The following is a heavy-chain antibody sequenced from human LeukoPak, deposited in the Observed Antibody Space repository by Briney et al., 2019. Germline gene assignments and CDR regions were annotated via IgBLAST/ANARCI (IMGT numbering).Heavy chain of an antibody. D-gene: IGHD6-13*01. V-gene: IGHV4-39*01. J-gene: IGHJ5*02. CDR3: ARKIAAAGRVEWFDP. CDR2: IYYSGST. CDR1: GVSISSSSIY. Sequence: SEALSLTCTASGVSISSSSIYWGWLRQPPGKGLEWIGSIYYSGSTYYNPPLKSRVTISVDTSKNQFSLKLSSVTAADTAVYYCARKIAAAGRVEWFDPWGQGTLVTVSS.